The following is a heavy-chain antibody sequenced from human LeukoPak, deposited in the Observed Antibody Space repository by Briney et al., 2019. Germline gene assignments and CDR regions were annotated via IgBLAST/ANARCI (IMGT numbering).Heavy chain of an antibody. J-gene: IGHJ4*01. CDR3: AKDAHSGSYFDY. Sequence: HPGGSLRLSCAASGFTFSSNAMGWVRQAPGKGLEWVSLISGTGGTTYYADSVKGRLTISRDNSKNTLYLQMNSLRVEDTAVYYCAKDAHSGSYFDYWGQGILVTVSS. CDR1: GFTFSSNA. V-gene: IGHV3-23*01. CDR2: ISGTGGTT. D-gene: IGHD1-26*01.